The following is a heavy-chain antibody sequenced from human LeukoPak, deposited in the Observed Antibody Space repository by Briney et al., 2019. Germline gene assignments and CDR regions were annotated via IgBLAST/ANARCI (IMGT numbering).Heavy chain of an antibody. CDR3: ARTGGSSWYDK. D-gene: IGHD6-13*01. CDR1: GFSFSSSA. CDR2: ISGSGTYI. Sequence: GGSLRLSCAASGFSFSSSAMSWVRQAPGKGLEWVSYISGSGTYIYYADSVKGRFTISRENAKNSISLQMNSLGAEDTAVYYCARTGGSSWYDKWGQGTLVTVSS. V-gene: IGHV3-21*05. J-gene: IGHJ4*02.